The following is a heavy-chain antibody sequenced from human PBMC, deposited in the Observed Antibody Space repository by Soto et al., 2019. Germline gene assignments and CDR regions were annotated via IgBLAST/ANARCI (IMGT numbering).Heavy chain of an antibody. CDR2: ISGSGASP. V-gene: IGHV3-23*01. Sequence: GGSLRLSCAASGFTFSTYTMSWVRRAPGKGLEWVSAISGSGASPSYADSVQGRFTIPRDNPKRTLYLQMNNLRAEDTAVYYCARTRGGRWLQLPYYFDYWGQGTLVTVSS. J-gene: IGHJ4*02. CDR1: GFTFSTYT. D-gene: IGHD5-12*01. CDR3: ARTRGGRWLQLPYYFDY.